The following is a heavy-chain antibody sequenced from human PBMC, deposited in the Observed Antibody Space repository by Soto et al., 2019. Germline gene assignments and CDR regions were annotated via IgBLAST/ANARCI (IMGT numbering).Heavy chain of an antibody. D-gene: IGHD3-10*01. CDR1: GGSISSYY. CDR3: ARVFGFGGMDV. J-gene: IGHJ6*02. Sequence: SETLSLTCTVSGGSISSYYWSWIRQHPGKGLEWIGYIYYSGSTYYNPSLKSRVTISVDTSKNQFSLKLSSVTAADTAVYYCARVFGFGGMDVWGQGTTVTVSS. CDR2: IYYSGST. V-gene: IGHV4-59*06.